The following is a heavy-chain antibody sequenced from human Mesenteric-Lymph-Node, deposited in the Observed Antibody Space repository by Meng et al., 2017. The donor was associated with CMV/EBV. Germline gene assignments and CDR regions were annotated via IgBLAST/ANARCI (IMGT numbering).Heavy chain of an antibody. CDR2: IKQDGSEK. CDR3: ARSQTYYDFWSGPNPIYYYYGMDV. CDR1: GFTLSSYW. J-gene: IGHJ6*02. D-gene: IGHD3-3*01. V-gene: IGHV3-7*01. Sequence: GESLKISCAASGFTLSSYWMSWVRQAPGKGLEWVANIKQDGSEKYYVDSVKGRFTISRDNAKNSLYLQMNSLRAEDTAVYYCARSQTYYDFWSGPNPIYYYYGMDVWGQGTTVTVSS.